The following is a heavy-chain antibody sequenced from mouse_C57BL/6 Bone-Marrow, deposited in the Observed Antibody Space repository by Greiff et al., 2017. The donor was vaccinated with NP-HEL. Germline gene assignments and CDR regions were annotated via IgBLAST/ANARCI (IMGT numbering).Heavy chain of an antibody. CDR1: GYTFTEFT. D-gene: IGHD2-4*01. CDR3: ARHESLYDYDFAY. CDR2: FYPGSGSI. V-gene: IGHV1-62-2*01. J-gene: IGHJ3*01. Sequence: VQLQQSGAELVKPGASVKLSAKPSGYTFTEFTIHWVKQRSGRGLEGIGWFYPGSGSIKYNEKFKDKATLTADKSSSTVYMELSRLTSEDSAVYFCARHESLYDYDFAYWGQGTLVTVSA.